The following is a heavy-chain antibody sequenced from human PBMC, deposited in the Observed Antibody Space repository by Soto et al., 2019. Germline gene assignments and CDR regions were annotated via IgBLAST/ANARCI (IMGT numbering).Heavy chain of an antibody. CDR1: GGSISSGGYY. D-gene: IGHD1-1*01. CDR2: IYYSGST. V-gene: IGHV4-31*03. Sequence: QVQLQESGPGLVKPSQTLSLTCTVSGGSISSGGYYWSWIRQHPGKGLEWIGYIYYSGSTYYNPSLKGRVTISVDTAKNQFSLKLSSVTAADTAVYYCARHETPTGFDYWGQGTLVTVSS. CDR3: ARHETPTGFDY. J-gene: IGHJ4*02.